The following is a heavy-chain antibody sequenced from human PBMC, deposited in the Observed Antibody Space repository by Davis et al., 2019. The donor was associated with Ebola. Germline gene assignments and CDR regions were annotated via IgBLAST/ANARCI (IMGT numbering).Heavy chain of an antibody. Sequence: GGSLRLSCERSGYSLTSYWIAWVRQMPGKGLEWVGIIYPDDSDTRYSPYFQGHVTIPVDRSTSTAYLQWTSLKASDTAMYYCATKRGFYDKSGLDFWGQGTLVTVSS. CDR3: ATKRGFYDKSGLDF. D-gene: IGHD3-22*01. CDR1: GYSLTSYW. V-gene: IGHV5-51*01. CDR2: IYPDDSDT. J-gene: IGHJ4*02.